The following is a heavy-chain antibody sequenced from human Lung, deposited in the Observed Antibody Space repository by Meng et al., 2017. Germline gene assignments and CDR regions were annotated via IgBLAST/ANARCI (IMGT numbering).Heavy chain of an antibody. CDR3: TNDRLNH. CDR1: GFTFTDHW. V-gene: IGHV3-74*01. J-gene: IGHJ1*01. CDR2: INRDGTKP. Sequence: EVQLVVSGGGLVPPGGSVRLSCAASGFTFTDHWMHWVRQGPGKGLVWVSRINRDGTKPTYADSVKGRFTISRDNAKNTLYLQMNNLRAEDTAFYYCTNDRLNHWGQGALVTVSS. D-gene: IGHD1-1*01.